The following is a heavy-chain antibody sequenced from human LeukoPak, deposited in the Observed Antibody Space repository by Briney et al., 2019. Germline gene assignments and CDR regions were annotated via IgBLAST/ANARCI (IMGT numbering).Heavy chain of an antibody. CDR3: ATNPMTGYHLGDYYYFYMAV. D-gene: IGHD1-20*01. Sequence: ASVKVSCKASGVTFSSFSWVRQAPGQGLEWIGGILPAFGTVNSAQKFQGRVTITKEDSTTTAYMELSSLRSEDTAVYYCATNPMTGYHLGDYYYFYMAVWGKGTTVTVS. J-gene: IGHJ6*03. CDR1: GVTFSS. CDR2: ILPAFGTV. V-gene: IGHV1-69*05.